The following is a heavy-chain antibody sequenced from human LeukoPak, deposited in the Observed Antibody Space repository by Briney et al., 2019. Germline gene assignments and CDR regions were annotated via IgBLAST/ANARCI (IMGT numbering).Heavy chain of an antibody. CDR3: ARQDFGSGILPGY. D-gene: IGHD3-10*01. V-gene: IGHV4-39*01. CDR1: GASITNSLYY. J-gene: IGHJ4*02. Sequence: SETPSLTCTVSGASITNSLYYWGWIRQPPGKGLEWIATVYYTGSTYYNPSLKSRVTISIDTSKSHFSLKLSSVTAADMAVYYCARQDFGSGILPGYWGQGTLVTVSS. CDR2: VYYTGST.